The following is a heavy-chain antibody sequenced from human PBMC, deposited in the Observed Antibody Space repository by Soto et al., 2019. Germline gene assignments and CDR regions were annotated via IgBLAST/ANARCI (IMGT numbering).Heavy chain of an antibody. CDR3: ARAWTATAGWANWFDR. CDR1: GGSISGEGYY. CDR2: IHYSGST. V-gene: IGHV4-31*03. Sequence: QVQLQESGPGLVEPSQTLSLTCTVSGGSISGEGYYWSWIRQCSGRGLEWIGYIHYSGSTYYNPSLKSRVIISVDTSKTQFFLNLSSVTAADTAVYYCARAWTATAGWANWFDRWGQGTLVTVSS. J-gene: IGHJ5*02. D-gene: IGHD6-13*01.